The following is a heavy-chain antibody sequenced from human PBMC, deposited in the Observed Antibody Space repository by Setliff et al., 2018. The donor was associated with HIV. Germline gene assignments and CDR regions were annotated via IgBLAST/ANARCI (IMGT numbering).Heavy chain of an antibody. CDR1: GFTFSSYA. V-gene: IGHV3-74*01. J-gene: IGHJ6*03. CDR3: ARDPKSWGSSYYCDMDV. D-gene: IGHD3-16*01. Sequence: GGSLRLSCPASGFTFSSYAMSWVRQAPGKGLECVSRTNSDGSSTKYADSVKGRFTISRDNAENTLYLQMNSLRAEDTAVYYCARDPKSWGSSYYCDMDVWGKGTTVTVSS. CDR2: TNSDGSST.